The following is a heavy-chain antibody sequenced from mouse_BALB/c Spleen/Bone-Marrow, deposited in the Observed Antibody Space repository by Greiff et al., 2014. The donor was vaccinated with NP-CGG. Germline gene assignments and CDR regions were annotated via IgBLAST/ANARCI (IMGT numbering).Heavy chain of an antibody. D-gene: IGHD2-10*02. CDR2: ISDGGGYT. Sequence: DVKLVESGGGLVKPGGSLKLSCAASGFTFSDYYMYWVRLTPERRLEWVATISDGGGYTYYPDSVWGRFTISRDNAKNNLYLQMSSLKSEDTAMYYCARSGERYGAMDYWGQGTSVTVFS. CDR1: GFTFSDYY. CDR3: ARSGERYGAMDY. J-gene: IGHJ4*01. V-gene: IGHV5-4*02.